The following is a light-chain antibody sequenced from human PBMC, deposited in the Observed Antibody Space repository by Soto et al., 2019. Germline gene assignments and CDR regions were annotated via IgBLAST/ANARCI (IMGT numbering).Light chain of an antibody. CDR3: QQYGSPGT. J-gene: IGKJ1*01. V-gene: IGKV1-13*02. CDR2: XAS. CDR1: QRLXSY. Sequence: AMQLTKSAFCLSASAGEGVTISWRARQRLXSYFNWYQQKPGKAPKLLIYXASIFESGVPSMFSGSGSETDFTITISRLEPEEVEVYYCQQYGSPGTFGQGTKV.